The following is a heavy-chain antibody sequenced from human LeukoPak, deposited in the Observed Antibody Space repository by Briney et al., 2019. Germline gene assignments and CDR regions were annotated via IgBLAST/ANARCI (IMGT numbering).Heavy chain of an antibody. V-gene: IGHV1-46*01. Sequence: APVKVSCKASGGTFSSYAISWVRQAPGQGLEWMGIINPSGGSTSYAQKFQGRVTMTRDMSTSTVYMELSSLRSEDTAVYYCARDRQWFDPWGQGTLVTVSS. CDR1: GGTFSSYA. CDR3: ARDRQWFDP. J-gene: IGHJ5*02. CDR2: INPSGGST.